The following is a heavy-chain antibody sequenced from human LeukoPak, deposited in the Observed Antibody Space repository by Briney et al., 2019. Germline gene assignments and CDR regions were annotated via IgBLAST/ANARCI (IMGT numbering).Heavy chain of an antibody. CDR2: IYSGGST. CDR1: GFTVSSNY. V-gene: IGHV3-53*04. J-gene: IGHJ4*02. D-gene: IGHD3-22*01. Sequence: GGSLRLSCAVSGFTVSSNYMSWVRQPPGKGLEWVSVIYSGGSTYYADSVKGRFTISRHDSRDTLYLQMNSLRVEDTAVYYCAKVPRFVTMIAYYFDYWGQGTLVTVSP. CDR3: AKVPRFVTMIAYYFDY.